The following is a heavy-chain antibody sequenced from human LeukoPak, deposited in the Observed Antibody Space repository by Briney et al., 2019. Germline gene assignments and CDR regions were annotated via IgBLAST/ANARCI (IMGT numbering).Heavy chain of an antibody. CDR3: ARGQYYDFWSGYSFAAFDI. CDR2: INPSGGST. V-gene: IGHV1-46*03. D-gene: IGHD3-3*01. CDR1: GYTFTSYY. Sequence: ASVKVSCKASGYTFTSYYMHWVRQAPGQGLEWMGIINPSGGSTSYARKFQGRVTMTRDTSTSTVYMELSSLRSEDTAVYYCARGQYYDFWSGYSFAAFDIWGQGTMVTVSS. J-gene: IGHJ3*02.